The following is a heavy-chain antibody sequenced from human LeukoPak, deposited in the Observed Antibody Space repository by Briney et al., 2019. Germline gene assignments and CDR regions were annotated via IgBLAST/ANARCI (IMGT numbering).Heavy chain of an antibody. V-gene: IGHV3-43D*03. D-gene: IGHD3-10*01. J-gene: IGHJ4*02. CDR2: ISWDGGST. Sequence: PGGSLRLSCAASGFTFDDYAMHWVRQAPGKGLEWVSLISWDGGSTYYADSVKGRFTISRDNSKNSLYLQMNSLRAEDTALYYCAKDGGSGSYFGLDYWGQGTLVTVPS. CDR3: AKDGGSGSYFGLDY. CDR1: GFTFDDYA.